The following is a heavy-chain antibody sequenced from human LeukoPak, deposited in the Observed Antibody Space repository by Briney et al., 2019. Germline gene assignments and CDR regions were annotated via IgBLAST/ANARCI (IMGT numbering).Heavy chain of an antibody. J-gene: IGHJ3*01. CDR2: VYYTGST. CDR1: GGSISSYY. D-gene: IGHD6-13*01. CDR3: ARISSSNWYNERGAFDV. Sequence: SETLSLTCTASGGSISSYYWSWVRQPPGKGLEWIGFVYYTGSTNYSPSLKSRVTISVDTSKNQFSLKLRSVTAADTVVYYCARISSSNWYNERGAFDVWGQGTMVTVSS. V-gene: IGHV4-59*01.